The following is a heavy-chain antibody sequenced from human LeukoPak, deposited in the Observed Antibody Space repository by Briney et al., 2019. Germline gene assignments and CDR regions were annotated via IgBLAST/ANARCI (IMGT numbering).Heavy chain of an antibody. V-gene: IGHV3-21*01. J-gene: IGHJ4*02. CDR1: GFTFSSYC. CDR2: INRDSSYI. D-gene: IGHD2-2*01. CDR3: AKGASDIVVVTSIYYFDY. Sequence: GGSLRLSCAASGFTFSSYCMNWVRQAPGKGLEWVSSINRDSSYIYYADSVKGRFTISRDNAKNSLYLQMNSLRAEDTAVYYCAKGASDIVVVTSIYYFDYWGQGTLVTVSS.